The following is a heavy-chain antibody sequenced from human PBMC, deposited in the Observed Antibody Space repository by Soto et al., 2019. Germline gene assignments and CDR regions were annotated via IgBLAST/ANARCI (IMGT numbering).Heavy chain of an antibody. CDR2: INSDGSHT. D-gene: IGHD2-21*01. CDR3: AKDILEVTPGTDF. J-gene: IGHJ6*02. V-gene: IGHV3-74*03. CDR1: GFTFSSYW. Sequence: PGGSLRLSCAASGFTFSSYWMHWVRQTPEKGLVWVSHINSDGSHTTYADSVKGRFTISRDNAKNTLYLQMNRLRVEDTAIYYCAKDILEVTPGTDFCGQGITVTVSS.